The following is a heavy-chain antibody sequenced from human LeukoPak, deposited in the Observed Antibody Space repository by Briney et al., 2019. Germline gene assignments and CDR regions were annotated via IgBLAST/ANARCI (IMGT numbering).Heavy chain of an antibody. CDR3: ARDHGSSWGTGFF. V-gene: IGHV1-18*04. CDR2: ISAYNGNT. D-gene: IGHD6-13*01. CDR1: GYTFTGYY. J-gene: IGHJ4*02. Sequence: GASVKVSCEASGYTFTGYYMHWVRQAPGQGLEWMGWISAYNGNTNYAQKLQGRVTMTTDTSTSTAYMELRSLRSDDTAVYYCARDHGSSWGTGFFWGQGTLVTVSS.